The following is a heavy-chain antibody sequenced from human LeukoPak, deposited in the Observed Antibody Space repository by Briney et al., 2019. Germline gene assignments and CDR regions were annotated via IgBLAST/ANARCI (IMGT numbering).Heavy chain of an antibody. CDR3: ARALRDGYNFGFDY. CDR1: GFTFSSYG. CDR2: IRYDGSNK. V-gene: IGHV3-30*02. J-gene: IGHJ4*02. D-gene: IGHD5-24*01. Sequence: QPGGSLRLSCAASGFTFSSYGMHWVRQAPGKGLEWVAFIRYDGSNKYYADSVKGRFTISRDNSKNTLYLQMNSLRAEDTAVYYCARALRDGYNFGFDYWGQGTLVTVSS.